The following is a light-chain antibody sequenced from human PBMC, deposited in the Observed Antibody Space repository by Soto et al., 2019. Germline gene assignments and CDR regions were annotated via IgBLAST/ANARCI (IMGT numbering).Light chain of an antibody. CDR1: QDISSY. CDR3: QGLNDYPTT. CDR2: AAS. V-gene: IGKV1-9*01. Sequence: DIQLTQSPAFLYASVGDRVTITCRASQDISSYLAWYQQKPGEAPTFLIYAASTLRGGVPSRFSGSGSGTEFTLTISSLQPEDFATYYFQGLNDYPTTFGQGKRLEIK. J-gene: IGKJ5*01.